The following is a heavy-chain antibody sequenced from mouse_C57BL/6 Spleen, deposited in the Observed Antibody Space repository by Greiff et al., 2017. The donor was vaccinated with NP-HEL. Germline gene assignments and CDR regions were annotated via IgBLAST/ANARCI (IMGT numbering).Heavy chain of an antibody. Sequence: VQLQQPGAELVKPGASVKLSCKASGYTFPSYWMHWVKQRPGQGLEWIGMIHPNSGSTNYNEKFKSKATLTVDKSSSTAYMQLSSLTSEDSAVYYCAREGSTMVTTWAMDYWGQGTSVTVSS. J-gene: IGHJ4*01. D-gene: IGHD2-2*01. CDR2: IHPNSGST. CDR1: GYTFPSYW. V-gene: IGHV1-64*01. CDR3: AREGSTMVTTWAMDY.